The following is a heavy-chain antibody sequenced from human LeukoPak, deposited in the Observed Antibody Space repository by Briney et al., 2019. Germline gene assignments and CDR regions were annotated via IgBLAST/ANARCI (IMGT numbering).Heavy chain of an antibody. Sequence: SEALSLTCTVSGGSISSYYWSWIRQPPGKGLEWIGYIYYSGSTNYNPSLKSRVTISVDTSKNQFSLKLSSVTAADTAVYYCARLSRLRFLEWLPPSIDYWGQGTLATVSS. J-gene: IGHJ4*02. CDR1: GGSISSYY. V-gene: IGHV4-59*01. CDR2: IYYSGST. D-gene: IGHD3-3*01. CDR3: ARLSRLRFLEWLPPSIDY.